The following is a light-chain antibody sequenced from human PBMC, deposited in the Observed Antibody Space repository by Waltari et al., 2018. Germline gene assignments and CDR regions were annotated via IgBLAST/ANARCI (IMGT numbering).Light chain of an antibody. J-gene: IGKJ2*01. CDR2: KSS. CDR1: QSISSW. Sequence: DIQMTQSPSTLSASVGGRVTIPCRASQSISSWLAWYQQKPGKAPKLLIYKSSSLESGVPSRFSGSGSGTEFPLTISSLQPDDFATYYCQQYRTFGQGTKLEIK. V-gene: IGKV1-5*03. CDR3: QQYRT.